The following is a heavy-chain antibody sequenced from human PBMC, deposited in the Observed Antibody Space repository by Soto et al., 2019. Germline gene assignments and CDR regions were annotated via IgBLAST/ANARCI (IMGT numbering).Heavy chain of an antibody. D-gene: IGHD3-10*01. CDR2: IFYTGSN. V-gene: IGHV4-31*03. CDR1: VVSVLRGGHY. CDR3: ARDFGSGLSWFDP. Sequence: LSLTFTVSVVSVLRGGHYWTWIRQRPGKGLEFIGNIFYTGSNYYHPSLRSRVTISLDNSKNHFSLSLTSVTAADTALYYCARDFGSGLSWFDPWGQGTQVTVYS. J-gene: IGHJ5*02.